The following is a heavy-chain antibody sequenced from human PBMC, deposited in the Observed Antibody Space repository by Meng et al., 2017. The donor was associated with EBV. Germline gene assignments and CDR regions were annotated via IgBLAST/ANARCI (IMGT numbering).Heavy chain of an antibody. CDR1: GYTFTGYY. V-gene: IGHV1-2*06. D-gene: IGHD6-19*01. Sequence: QVQLVQSGGDVKKPGASVTVSCKASGYTFTGYYMHWVRQAPGQGLEWMGRINPNSGGTNYAQKFQGRVTMTRDTSISTAYMELSRLRSDDTAVYYCARSRSSPDVPLDYWGQGTLVTVSS. J-gene: IGHJ4*02. CDR2: INPNSGGT. CDR3: ARSRSSPDVPLDY.